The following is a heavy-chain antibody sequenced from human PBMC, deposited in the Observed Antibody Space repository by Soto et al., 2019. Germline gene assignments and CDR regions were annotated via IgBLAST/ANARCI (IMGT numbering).Heavy chain of an antibody. Sequence: QVQLVQSGAEVKKPGASVKVSCKASGYTFTSYGISWVRQAPGQGLEWMGWISAYNGNTNNAQKLQGRVTMTTDTSTSTAYMERRSRRSDDTAVYYCARGAVRGVIGKRPYNWFDPWCQGTLVTVSS. J-gene: IGHJ5*02. D-gene: IGHD3-10*01. CDR1: GYTFTSYG. CDR2: ISAYNGNT. CDR3: ARGAVRGVIGKRPYNWFDP. V-gene: IGHV1-18*01.